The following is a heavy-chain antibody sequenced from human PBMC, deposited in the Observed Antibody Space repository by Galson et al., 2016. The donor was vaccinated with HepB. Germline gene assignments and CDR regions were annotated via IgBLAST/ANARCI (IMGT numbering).Heavy chain of an antibody. CDR3: ARVRIVLSPVVRGGWFDP. V-gene: IGHV1-8*01. CDR2: MNPTSGHT. D-gene: IGHD2-15*01. J-gene: IGHJ5*02. CDR1: GYSFSSYD. Sequence: SVKVSCKASGYSFSSYDINWVRQAPGQGLEWVGWMNPTSGHTGYAQKFQGRVTMTRDTSIRTAYMELSSLRSEDTAVYYCARVRIVLSPVVRGGWFDPWGQGTLVTVSS.